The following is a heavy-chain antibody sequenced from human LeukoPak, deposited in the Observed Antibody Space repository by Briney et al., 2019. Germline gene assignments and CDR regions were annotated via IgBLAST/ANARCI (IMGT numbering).Heavy chain of an antibody. J-gene: IGHJ2*01. CDR2: IYHSGST. Sequence: SETLSLTCAVSGGSISSGGYSWSWIRQPPGKGLEWIGYIYHSGSTYYNPSLKSRVTISVDRSKNQFPLKLSSVTAADTAVYYCARVPYCGGDCYRYWYFDLWGRGTLVTVSS. V-gene: IGHV4-30-2*01. CDR3: ARVPYCGGDCYRYWYFDL. CDR1: GGSISSGGYS. D-gene: IGHD2-21*02.